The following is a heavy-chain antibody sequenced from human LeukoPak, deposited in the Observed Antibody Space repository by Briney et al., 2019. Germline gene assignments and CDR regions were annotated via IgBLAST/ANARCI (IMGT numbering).Heavy chain of an antibody. J-gene: IGHJ4*02. Sequence: SETLSLTCTVSGAFLTNPTYYQWSWIRQAPGKGLELIGSLYASESPKINPSLRSRVTLSLDTSKNQFSLELRSVTPEDSAVYYCARFKSGGWSYFDTWGQGILVTVSS. CDR3: ARFKSGGWSYFDT. D-gene: IGHD4-23*01. CDR2: LYASESP. CDR1: GAFLTNPTYY. V-gene: IGHV4-61*01.